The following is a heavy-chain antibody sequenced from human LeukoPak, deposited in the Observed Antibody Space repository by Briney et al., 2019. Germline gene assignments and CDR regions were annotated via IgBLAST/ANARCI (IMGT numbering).Heavy chain of an antibody. V-gene: IGHV1-46*01. J-gene: IGHJ3*02. CDR3: VLYVAAVRDAFDI. CDR1: GYTFTSCY. D-gene: IGHD6-13*01. CDR2: INPSGGST. Sequence: ASVKVSCKASGYTFTSCYMHWVRQAPGQGLEWMGIINPSGGSTSYAQKFQGRVTMTEDTSTDTAYMELSSLRSEDTAVYYCVLYVAAVRDAFDIWGQGTMVTVSS.